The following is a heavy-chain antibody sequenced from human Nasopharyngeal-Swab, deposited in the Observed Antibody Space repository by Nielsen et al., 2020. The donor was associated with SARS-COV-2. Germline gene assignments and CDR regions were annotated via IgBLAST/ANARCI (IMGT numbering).Heavy chain of an antibody. J-gene: IGHJ4*02. CDR2: IIPIFGTA. CDR3: ARGYSSSWQGYYFDY. D-gene: IGHD6-13*01. Sequence: RQAPGQGLEWMGGIIPIFGTANYAQKFQGRVTITADESTSTAYMELSSLRSEDTAVYYCARGYSSSWQGYYFDYWGQGTLVTVSS. V-gene: IGHV1-69*01.